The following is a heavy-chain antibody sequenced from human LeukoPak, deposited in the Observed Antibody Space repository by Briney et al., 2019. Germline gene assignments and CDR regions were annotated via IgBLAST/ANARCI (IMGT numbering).Heavy chain of an antibody. D-gene: IGHD2-2*01. Sequence: GGSLRLSCAVSGFSFSSYTMSWVRQAPGKGLEWDSAISGSGGTIYYADCVKGRFIISRDNFKNSLFLQMNSLRAEDTAVYYCAKDLGYCRSFSGPLDYWGQGTLLTVSS. CDR1: GFSFSSYT. CDR3: AKDLGYCRSFSGPLDY. J-gene: IGHJ4*02. CDR2: ISGSGGTI. V-gene: IGHV3-23*01.